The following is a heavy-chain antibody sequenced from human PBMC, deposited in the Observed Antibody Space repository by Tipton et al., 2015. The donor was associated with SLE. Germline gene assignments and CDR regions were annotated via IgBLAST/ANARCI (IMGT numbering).Heavy chain of an antibody. Sequence: SLRLSCAASGFTFSSYGMNWVRQAPGKGLEWVSVISASGQSTYYADSVKGRFTISRDNSKNTLYLQMNSLRPEDTASYYCAKVVAVTGTNYFDYWGQGTLVTVSS. CDR3: AKVVAVTGTNYFDY. D-gene: IGHD6-19*01. V-gene: IGHV3-23*01. J-gene: IGHJ4*02. CDR2: ISASGQST. CDR1: GFTFSSYG.